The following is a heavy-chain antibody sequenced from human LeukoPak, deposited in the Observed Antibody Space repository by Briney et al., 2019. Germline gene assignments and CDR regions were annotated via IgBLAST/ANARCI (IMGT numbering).Heavy chain of an antibody. CDR2: LYSGSDT. CDR1: GFTVSTNY. CDR3: ARELTSTYYFDY. V-gene: IGHV3-53*05. J-gene: IGHJ4*02. Sequence: GGSLRLSCAASGFTVSTNYMNWVRQAPGKGLEWVSILYSGSDTYYADSVKGRFTISRDNSKNTVYLQMNSLRPEDTAVYYCARELTSTYYFDYWGQGTLVTVSS.